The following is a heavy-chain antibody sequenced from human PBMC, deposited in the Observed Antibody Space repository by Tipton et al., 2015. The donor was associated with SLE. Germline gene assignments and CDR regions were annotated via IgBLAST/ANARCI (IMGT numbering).Heavy chain of an antibody. D-gene: IGHD2-2*01. J-gene: IGHJ6*02. V-gene: IGHV3-30-3*01. CDR2: ISYDGSNK. CDR3: AKGDSTSWNYYGMDV. CDR1: GFTFSSYA. Sequence: SLRLSCAASGFTFSSYAMHWVRQAPGKGLEWVAVISYDGSNKYYADSVKGRFTISRDNSKNTLYLQMNTLRAEDTAVYYCAKGDSTSWNYYGMDVWGQGTTVTVSS.